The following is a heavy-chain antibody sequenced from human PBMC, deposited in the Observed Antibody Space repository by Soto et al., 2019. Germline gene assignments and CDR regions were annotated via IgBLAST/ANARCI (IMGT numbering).Heavy chain of an antibody. V-gene: IGHV3-23*01. CDR3: AKATTYSYDTDAFDF. CDR2: ISASGGST. CDR1: GFTFNRYA. J-gene: IGHJ3*01. Sequence: EVQLLATGGGLVQPGGSLRLSCTASGFTFNRYAMGWVRQAPGKGLQWVAGISASGGSTYYGPSVKGRFTISRDSSKNSLHLQIYSLRGEDTAIYYCAKATTYSYDTDAFDFWGHGTIVTVS. D-gene: IGHD3-22*01.